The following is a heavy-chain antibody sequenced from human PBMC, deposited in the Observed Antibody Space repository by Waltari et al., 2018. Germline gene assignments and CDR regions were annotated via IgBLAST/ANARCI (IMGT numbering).Heavy chain of an antibody. J-gene: IGHJ4*02. CDR1: GFTFDDYA. Sequence: EVQLMESGGGLVQPGRSLRLSCAASGFTFDDYAMHWVRQAPGKGLEWVSGITWNSGSIGYADSVKGRFTISRDNAKNSLYLQMNSLRADDTALYYCAKPRPGQQLIRTLFDYWGQGTLVTVSS. D-gene: IGHD6-13*01. V-gene: IGHV3-9*01. CDR2: ITWNSGSI. CDR3: AKPRPGQQLIRTLFDY.